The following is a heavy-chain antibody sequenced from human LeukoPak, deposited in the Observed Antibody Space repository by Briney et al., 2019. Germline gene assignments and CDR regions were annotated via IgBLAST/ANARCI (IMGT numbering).Heavy chain of an antibody. CDR1: GGSFSGYY. CDR3: ARGRIYGGNSFHY. CDR2: INHSGST. Sequence: PSETLSLTCAVYGGSFSGYYWSWIRQPPGKGLEWIGEINHSGSTNYNPSLKSRVTISVDTSKNQFSLKLSSVTAADTAVYYCARGRIYGGNSFHYWGQGTLVTVSS. V-gene: IGHV4-34*01. D-gene: IGHD4-23*01. J-gene: IGHJ4*02.